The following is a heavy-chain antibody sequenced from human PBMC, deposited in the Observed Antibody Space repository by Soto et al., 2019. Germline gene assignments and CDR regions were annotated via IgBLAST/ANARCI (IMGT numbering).Heavy chain of an antibody. D-gene: IGHD6-19*01. CDR3: ADPRYSTGWYRPGAFDI. CDR1: GFTFSSSS. J-gene: IGHJ3*02. V-gene: IGHV3-21*01. Sequence: EVQLVESGGGLVKPGGSLRLSCAASGFTFSSSSMNWVRQAPGKGLEWVSSITSGSSYIYYADSVKGRFTISRDNAKNSLYLQMNSLRAEETPTYYSADPRYSTGWYRPGAFDIWGEGSMVTVSS. CDR2: ITSGSSYI.